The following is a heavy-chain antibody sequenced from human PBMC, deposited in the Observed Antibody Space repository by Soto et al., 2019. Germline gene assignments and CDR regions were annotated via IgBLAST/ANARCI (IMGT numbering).Heavy chain of an antibody. CDR1: GYTFTSHG. V-gene: IGHV1-18*01. Sequence: QVQLVQSGAEMRKPGASVTGSCKASGYTFTSHGLTWVRQAPGQGLEWMGWISTFSSNTFYAQNLQDRVTLTADKSSTSVYLELRSLRSDDTAVYYCAWGSFGSGTYLAYWGQGTLLLVSS. J-gene: IGHJ4*02. CDR2: ISTFSSNT. CDR3: AWGSFGSGTYLAY. D-gene: IGHD3-10*01.